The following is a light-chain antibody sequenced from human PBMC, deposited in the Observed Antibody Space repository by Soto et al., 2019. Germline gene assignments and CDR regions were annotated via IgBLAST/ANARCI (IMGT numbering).Light chain of an antibody. CDR1: SSDVGGSNY. Sequence: QSALTQTASVSGSPGHSITISCTGTSSDVGGSNYVSWFQHHPGKAPKLIIYDVNNRPSGVSNRFSGSKSGNTASLTISGLQTEDEATYYCSSYTSNDSVVFGRGTKLTVL. V-gene: IGLV2-14*03. CDR2: DVN. CDR3: SSYTSNDSVV. J-gene: IGLJ2*01.